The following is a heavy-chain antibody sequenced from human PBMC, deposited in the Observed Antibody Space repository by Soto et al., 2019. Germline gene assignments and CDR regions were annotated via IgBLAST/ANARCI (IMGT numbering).Heavy chain of an antibody. Sequence: QVQLQESGPGLVKPSETLSLTCTVSGGSISSYYWSWIRQPPGKGLEWIGYIYYSGSTNYNPSLKSRVTISVDTSKNQFSLKLSSVTAAVTAVYYCARSGYYYGSGSPLWGQGTLVTVSS. D-gene: IGHD3-10*01. CDR1: GGSISSYY. CDR3: ARSGYYYGSGSPL. J-gene: IGHJ4*02. V-gene: IGHV4-59*08. CDR2: IYYSGST.